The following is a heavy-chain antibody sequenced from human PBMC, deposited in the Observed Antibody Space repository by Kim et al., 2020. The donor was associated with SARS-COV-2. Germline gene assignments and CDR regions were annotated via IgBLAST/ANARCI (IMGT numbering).Heavy chain of an antibody. CDR2: NI. D-gene: IGHD5-12*01. Sequence: NIKYSQRFQGRATLTWDTYASTAYMKLRALTSEDTAVYYCARDLLHSGYDYWGQGTLVTVSS. V-gene: IGHV1-3*01. CDR3: ARDLLHSGYDY. J-gene: IGHJ4*02.